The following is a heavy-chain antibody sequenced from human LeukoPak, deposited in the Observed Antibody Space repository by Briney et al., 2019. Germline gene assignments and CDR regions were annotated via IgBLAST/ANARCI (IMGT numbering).Heavy chain of an antibody. CDR1: GCSISTYY. CDR3: ATHRYSEWSRAFDI. V-gene: IGHV4-59*08. Sequence: SETLSLTCTGSGCSISTYYWSWIRQPPGKGLEWIGYIYYTGSTNYNPSLKRRVTISVDTSKNQFSLKLSSVTAADTAVYYCATHRYSEWSRAFDIWGQGTMVTVSS. CDR2: IYYTGST. D-gene: IGHD3-3*01. J-gene: IGHJ3*02.